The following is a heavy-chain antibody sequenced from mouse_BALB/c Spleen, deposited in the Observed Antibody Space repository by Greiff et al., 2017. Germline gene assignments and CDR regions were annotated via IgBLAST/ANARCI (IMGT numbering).Heavy chain of an antibody. D-gene: IGHD6-2*01. V-gene: IGHV1S29*02. CDR2: IYPYNGGT. CDR1: GYTFTDYN. J-gene: IGHJ2*01. Sequence: EVQRVESGPELVKPGASVKISCKASGYTFTDYNMHWVKQSHGKSLEWIGYIYPYNGGTAYNQKFKSKATLTVDNSSSTAYMELNSLTSEDSAVYCSASFSVDYWGQGTTLTVSS. CDR3: ASFSVDY.